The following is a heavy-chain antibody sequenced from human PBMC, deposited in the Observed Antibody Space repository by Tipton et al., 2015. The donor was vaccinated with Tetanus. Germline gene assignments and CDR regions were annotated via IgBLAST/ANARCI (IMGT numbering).Heavy chain of an antibody. CDR2: IYPGDSDA. CDR3: ARLPKHYSASGST. J-gene: IGHJ5*02. Sequence: GQLVQSGAEVRKPGQSLKISCKVSGHNSRSYWISWVRQMPGKGLEWMGIIYPGDSDATYSPSFQGQVTISLDKSISTAYLQWSSLKASDTAIYFCARLPKHYSASGSTWGQGTLVTVSS. V-gene: IGHV5-51*01. D-gene: IGHD3-10*01. CDR1: GHNSRSYW.